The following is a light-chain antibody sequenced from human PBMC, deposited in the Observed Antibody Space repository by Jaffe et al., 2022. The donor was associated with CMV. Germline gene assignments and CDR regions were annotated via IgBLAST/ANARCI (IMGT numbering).Light chain of an antibody. Sequence: DIQMTQSPSSLSASVGDRVTITCRASQSIGRYLNWYQQKPGKAPNLLIYAASSLQSGVPSRFSGSGSGTDFTLIISSLQPEDFATYYCQQTYSNPVTFGQGTKLEIK. J-gene: IGKJ2*01. CDR3: QQTYSNPVT. V-gene: IGKV1-39*01. CDR2: AAS. CDR1: QSIGRY.